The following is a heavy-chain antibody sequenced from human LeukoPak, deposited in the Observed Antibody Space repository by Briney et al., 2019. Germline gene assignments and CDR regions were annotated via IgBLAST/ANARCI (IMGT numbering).Heavy chain of an antibody. Sequence: SVKVSCKASGSTFSSYAISWVRQAPGQGLEWMGGIIPIFGTANYAQKFQGRVTITADESTSTAHMELSSLRSEDTAVYYCARSRITIFGVVNENWFDPWGQGTLVTVSS. CDR2: IIPIFGTA. D-gene: IGHD3-3*01. V-gene: IGHV1-69*01. CDR1: GSTFSSYA. CDR3: ARSRITIFGVVNENWFDP. J-gene: IGHJ5*02.